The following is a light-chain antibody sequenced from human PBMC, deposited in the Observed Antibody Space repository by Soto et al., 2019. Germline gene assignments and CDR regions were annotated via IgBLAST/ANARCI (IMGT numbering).Light chain of an antibody. CDR1: SSDVGAYNY. J-gene: IGLJ1*01. CDR2: EVS. V-gene: IGLV2-8*01. Sequence: QSALTQPPSASGSPGQSVTISCTGTSSDVGAYNYVSWYQQHPGKAPKLMIYEVSKRLSGVPDRFSGSKSANTASLTVSGLQAEDEADYYCSSYAGSNNYVFGTGTKLTVL. CDR3: SSYAGSNNYV.